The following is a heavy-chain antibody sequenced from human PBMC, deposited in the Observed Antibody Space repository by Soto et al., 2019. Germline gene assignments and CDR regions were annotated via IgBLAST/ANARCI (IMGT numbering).Heavy chain of an antibody. CDR3: ASLRYCRSISSNGARDF. V-gene: IGHV4-61*01. CDR2: VYYSGST. Sequence: PSETLSLTCTVSGGSVSSGTYYWSWIRQPPGKGLECSGYVYYSGSTNYNPSLKSRVAILVDTSKNQFFLKLSSGTAADTVVYACASLRYCRSISSNGARDFWGQGTMVSAS. CDR1: GGSVSSGTYY. J-gene: IGHJ3*01. D-gene: IGHD2-2*01.